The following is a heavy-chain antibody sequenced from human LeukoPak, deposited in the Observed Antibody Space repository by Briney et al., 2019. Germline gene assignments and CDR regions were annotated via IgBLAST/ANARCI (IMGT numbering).Heavy chain of an antibody. V-gene: IGHV4-59*01. D-gene: IGHD2-2*01. Sequence: SETLSLTCTVSGGSISSYYWSWIRQPPGKGLEWIGYIYYSGSTNYNPSLKSRATISVDTSKNQFSLKLSSVTAADTAVYYCARGRCGTSCYAGNWFDPWGQGTLVTVSS. CDR1: GGSISSYY. CDR3: ARGRCGTSCYAGNWFDP. CDR2: IYYSGST. J-gene: IGHJ5*02.